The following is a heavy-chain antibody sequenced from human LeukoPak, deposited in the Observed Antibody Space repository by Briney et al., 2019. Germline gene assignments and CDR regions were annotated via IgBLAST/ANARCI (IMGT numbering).Heavy chain of an antibody. J-gene: IGHJ4*02. CDR3: AKDYGSGTYYRFDY. Sequence: GGSLRLSCAASGFTFSDYSMNWVRQAPGKGLEWVSSISRSSRHVYYGGSVKGRFTISRDNAKNSLFLQMNSLRAEDMAVYYCAKDYGSGTYYRFDYWGQGTLGTVSS. D-gene: IGHD3-10*01. V-gene: IGHV3-21*01. CDR2: ISRSSRHV. CDR1: GFTFSDYS.